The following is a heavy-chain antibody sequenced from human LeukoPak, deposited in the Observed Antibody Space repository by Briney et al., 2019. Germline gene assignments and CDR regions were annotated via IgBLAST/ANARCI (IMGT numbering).Heavy chain of an antibody. D-gene: IGHD6-13*01. J-gene: IGHJ5*02. CDR2: IYYSGST. Sequence: PSETLSLTCTVSGGSITSYYWSWIRQPPGKGLEWIGYIYYSGSTNYNPSLKSRVTISVDTSKNQFSLKLSSVTAADTAVYYCAREGITGYSSSWYNWFDPWGQRTLVTVSS. CDR1: GGSITSYY. V-gene: IGHV4-59*01. CDR3: AREGITGYSSSWYNWFDP.